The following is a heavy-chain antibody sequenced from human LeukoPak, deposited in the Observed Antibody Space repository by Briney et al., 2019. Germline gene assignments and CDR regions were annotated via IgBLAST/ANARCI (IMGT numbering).Heavy chain of an antibody. J-gene: IGHJ4*02. D-gene: IGHD1-26*01. Sequence: SGGSLRLSCAASGFTFGGYGMHWVRQAPGKGLEWVALISFDGSNQYYADSVKGRFTISRDNSKNTLYLQMSSLRAEDTAVYYCAKPPEVGATVGYFDYWGQGTLVSVSS. CDR2: ISFDGSNQ. V-gene: IGHV3-30*18. CDR1: GFTFGGYG. CDR3: AKPPEVGATVGYFDY.